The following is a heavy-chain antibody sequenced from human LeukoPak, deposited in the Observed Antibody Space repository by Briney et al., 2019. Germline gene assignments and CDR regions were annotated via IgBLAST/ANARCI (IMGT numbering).Heavy chain of an antibody. CDR3: ARGINWFDP. D-gene: IGHD2-15*01. Sequence: GGSLRLSCAAFGFTVSSNYMSWVRQAPGKGLEWVSVIFGGGGTYYGDSVKGRFTISRDNSKNTLYLQMNSLRAEDTAVYYCARGINWFDPWGQGTLVTVSS. V-gene: IGHV3-66*01. CDR2: IFGGGGT. J-gene: IGHJ5*02. CDR1: GFTVSSNY.